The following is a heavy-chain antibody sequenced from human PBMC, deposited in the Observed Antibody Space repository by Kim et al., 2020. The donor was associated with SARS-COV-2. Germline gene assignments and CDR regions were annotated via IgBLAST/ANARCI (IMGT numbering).Heavy chain of an antibody. CDR2: ISYDGSSK. CDR3: AKPVGTTTSFGSCDS. J-gene: IGHJ4*02. V-gene: IGHV3-30*18. Sequence: GGSLRLSCAASGFTFSSYGIHWVRQAPGKGLEWVAVISYDGSSKYYADSVKGRFTISRDNSKNTLYLQMNSLRAEDTAVYYCAKPVGTTTSFGSCDSWGQGTLVTVSS. CDR1: GFTFSSYG. D-gene: IGHD1-26*01.